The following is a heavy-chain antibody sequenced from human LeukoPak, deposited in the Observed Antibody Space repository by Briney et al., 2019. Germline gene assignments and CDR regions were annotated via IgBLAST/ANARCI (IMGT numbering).Heavy chain of an antibody. D-gene: IGHD6-6*01. J-gene: IGHJ4*02. CDR1: GGSISGPY. CDR3: ARHTYARPSDF. Sequence: SSETLSLTCTVSGGSISGPYWSWIRQPPGKGLEWIAYVYYSGDTNYNPSLKSRAAISLDTSKNQFSLTVTSVTAADTAIYYCARHTYARPSDFWGQGTLVTVSS. V-gene: IGHV4-59*08. CDR2: VYYSGDT.